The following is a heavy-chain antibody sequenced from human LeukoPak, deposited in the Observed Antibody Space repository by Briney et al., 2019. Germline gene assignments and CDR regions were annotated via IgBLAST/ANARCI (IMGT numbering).Heavy chain of an antibody. V-gene: IGHV6-1*01. CDR2: TYYRSKWYN. CDR3: ARDDFALIDC. CDR1: GDSVSSNSAA. Sequence: PSQTLSLTCAISGDSVSSNSAAWNWIRQSPSRGLEWLGRTYYRSKWYNNYALSVKSRITINPDTSKNQFPLQLNSMTPEDTAVYYCARDDFALIDCWGQGTLVTVPS. J-gene: IGHJ4*02. D-gene: IGHD3/OR15-3a*01.